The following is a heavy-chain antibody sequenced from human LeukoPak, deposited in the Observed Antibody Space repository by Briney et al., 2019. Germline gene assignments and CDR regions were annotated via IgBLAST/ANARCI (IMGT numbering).Heavy chain of an antibody. V-gene: IGHV3-53*01. CDR1: GFSVGSTY. D-gene: IGHD5-24*01. CDR2: IYSAGST. CDR3: ARDSSSFPNYFDY. J-gene: IGHJ4*02. Sequence: PGGSLRLSCEASGFSVGSTYMSWVRQAPGKGLEWVSLIYSAGSTFYADSVEGRFTISRDNSKNTLYLQMKSLRAEDTAVYYCARDSSSFPNYFDYWGQGTLVTVSS.